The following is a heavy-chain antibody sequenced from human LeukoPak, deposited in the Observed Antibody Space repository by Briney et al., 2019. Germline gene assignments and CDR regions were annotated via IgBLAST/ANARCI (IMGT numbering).Heavy chain of an antibody. J-gene: IGHJ6*03. CDR1: GGSISSGSYY. CDR3: ARASYQLAYYYYYYMDV. CDR2: IYTSGST. V-gene: IGHV4-61*02. Sequence: PSETLSLTCTVSGGSISSGSYYWSWVRQPAGKGLEWIGRIYTSGSTNYNPSLKSRVTISVDTSKNQFSLKRSSVTAADTAVYYCARASYQLAYYYYYYMDVWGKGTTVTVSS. D-gene: IGHD2-2*01.